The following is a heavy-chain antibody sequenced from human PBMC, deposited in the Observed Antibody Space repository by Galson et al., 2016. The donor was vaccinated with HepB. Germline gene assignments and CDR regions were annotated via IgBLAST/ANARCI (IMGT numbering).Heavy chain of an antibody. CDR2: IHHSGST. CDR1: GGSISSGNW. CDR3: AHSGDYSLNY. Sequence: SETLSLTCAVSGGSISSGNWWCWVRQPPGKGLEWIAEIHHSGSTNYNPSLKSRVPISVDKNKNQLSLKLSSVNAGDTAVYYGAHSGDYSLNYWGQGTLVTVSS. J-gene: IGHJ4*02. V-gene: IGHV4-4*02. D-gene: IGHD2-21*01.